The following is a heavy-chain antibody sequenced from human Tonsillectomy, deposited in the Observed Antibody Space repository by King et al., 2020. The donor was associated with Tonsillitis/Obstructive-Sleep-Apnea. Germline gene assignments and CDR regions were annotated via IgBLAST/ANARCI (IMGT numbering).Heavy chain of an antibody. CDR1: EFTFSKSA. V-gene: IGHV3-30*04. CDR3: ASEHKAEHFDFWSGYYLGH. D-gene: IGHD3-3*01. J-gene: IGHJ4*02. CDR2: ISYDGRST. Sequence: VQLVQSGGGVVQPGRSLRLSCAASEFTFSKSAMHWVRQAPGKGLEWVAVISYDGRSTYYAASVKGRFTISRDNSKKTLTLQMNSLRGEDTAVYYCASEHKAEHFDFWSGYYLGHWGQGTLVTVSS.